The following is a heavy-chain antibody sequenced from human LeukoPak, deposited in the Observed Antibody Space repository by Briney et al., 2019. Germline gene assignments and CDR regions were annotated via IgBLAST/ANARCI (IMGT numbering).Heavy chain of an antibody. CDR1: GDSINTNGYF. D-gene: IGHD3-3*01. V-gene: IGHV4-31*03. CDR2: ISYSGNT. Sequence: PSQTLSLTCTVSGDSINTNGYFWSWIRQHPGKGLEWIGYISYSGNTYYNPSLKSRVTISVDMSKNQFSLKLNSVTAADTAVYYCARAREWAVPDYWGQGTLVTVSS. J-gene: IGHJ4*02. CDR3: ARAREWAVPDY.